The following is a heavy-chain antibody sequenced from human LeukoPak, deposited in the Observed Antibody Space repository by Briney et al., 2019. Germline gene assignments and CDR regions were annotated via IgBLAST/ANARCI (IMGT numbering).Heavy chain of an antibody. J-gene: IGHJ4*02. Sequence: PSETLSLSCAVSGGSISSSNWWSWVHQPPGKVLEWIGEIYHSGSTNYNPSLKIRVTISVDKSKNQFSLKLSSVTAADTAVYYCARSGNYYERSGYFDYWGQGTLVTVSS. CDR3: ARSGNYYERSGYFDY. CDR2: IYHSGST. V-gene: IGHV4-4*02. CDR1: GGSISSSNW. D-gene: IGHD3-22*01.